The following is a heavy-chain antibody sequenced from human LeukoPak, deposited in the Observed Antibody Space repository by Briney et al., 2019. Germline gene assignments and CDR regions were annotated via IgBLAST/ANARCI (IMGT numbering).Heavy chain of an antibody. CDR2: ISAYNGNT. D-gene: IGHD3-22*01. J-gene: IGHJ1*01. CDR1: GYTFSNYG. V-gene: IGHV1-18*01. CDR3: ARLYYYESSGYYGEYFQH. Sequence: GASVKVSCKASGYTFSNYGISWVRQAAGQGLEWMGWISAYNGNTNYAQKLQGRGTMTTDTSTSTAYMELRSLRSDDTAVYYCARLYYYESSGYYGEYFQHWVQGTLVTVSS.